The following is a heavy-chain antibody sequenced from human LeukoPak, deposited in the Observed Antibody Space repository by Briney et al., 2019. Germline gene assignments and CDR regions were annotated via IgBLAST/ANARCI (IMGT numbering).Heavy chain of an antibody. V-gene: IGHV6-1*01. D-gene: IGHD2-2*02. J-gene: IGHJ5*02. CDR1: GDSVSSNSAA. CDR3: ARDRPKPAAIFRRWGGNWFDP. Sequence: KSSQTLSLTCAISGDSVSSNSAAWNWIRQSPSRGLEWLGRTYYRSKWYNDYAVSVKSRITINPDTSKNQFSLQLSSVTPEDTAVYYCARDRPKPAAIFRRWGGNWFDPWGQGTLVTVSS. CDR2: TYYRSKWYN.